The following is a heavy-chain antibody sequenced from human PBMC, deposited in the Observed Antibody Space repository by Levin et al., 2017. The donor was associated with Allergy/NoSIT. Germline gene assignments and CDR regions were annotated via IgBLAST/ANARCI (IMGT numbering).Heavy chain of an antibody. Sequence: GGSLRLSCAASGFIFSDYYMDWVRQAPGKGLEWIARSRNKARSYTTEYAASFIGRFSVSRDDSTSSLYLQVNSLKTEDTAVYYCTRAATGNYISDYWGQGTLVTVSS. CDR3: TRAATGNYISDY. J-gene: IGHJ4*02. D-gene: IGHD1-7*01. V-gene: IGHV3-72*01. CDR2: SRNKARSYTT. CDR1: GFIFSDYY.